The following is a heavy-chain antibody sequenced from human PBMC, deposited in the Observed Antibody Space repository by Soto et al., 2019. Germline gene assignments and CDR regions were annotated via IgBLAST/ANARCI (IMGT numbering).Heavy chain of an antibody. CDR2: IYYSGST. Sequence: SETLSLTCTVSGGSISSGGYYWSWIRQHPGKGLEWIGYIYYSGSTYYNPSLKSRVTISVDTSKNQFSLKLSSVTAADTAVYYCARGVVIVATIPGRNYFDYWGQGTLGTVSS. V-gene: IGHV4-31*03. J-gene: IGHJ4*02. CDR1: GGSISSGGYY. CDR3: ARGVVIVATIPGRNYFDY. D-gene: IGHD5-12*01.